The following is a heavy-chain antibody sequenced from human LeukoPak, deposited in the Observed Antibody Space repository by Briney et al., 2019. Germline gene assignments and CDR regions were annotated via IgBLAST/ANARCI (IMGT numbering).Heavy chain of an antibody. V-gene: IGHV5-51*01. CDR3: ARSTDSSGYYDLWDY. J-gene: IGHJ4*02. CDR1: GYSFTHYW. D-gene: IGHD3-22*01. Sequence: GESLKISCKGSGYSFTHYWIGWVRQMPGKGLEWMGFIYPGDSDTRYSPSFQGQVTISADNSISTAYLQWGSLKASDTAMYYCARSTDSSGYYDLWDYWGQGTLVTVSS. CDR2: IYPGDSDT.